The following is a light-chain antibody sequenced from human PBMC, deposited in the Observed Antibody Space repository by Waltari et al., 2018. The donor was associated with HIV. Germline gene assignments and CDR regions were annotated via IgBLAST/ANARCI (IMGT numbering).Light chain of an antibody. CDR2: GAS. Sequence: EIVLTQSPGTLSLSPGERATLSCRASQSVSSSYLAWYQQKPGQAPRLLVDGASSRATGIPDRFSGSESGTDFTLTISRLEPEDFAMYSCHQYGSSPRTFGQGTKVEIK. CDR3: HQYGSSPRT. J-gene: IGKJ1*01. CDR1: QSVSSSY. V-gene: IGKV3-20*01.